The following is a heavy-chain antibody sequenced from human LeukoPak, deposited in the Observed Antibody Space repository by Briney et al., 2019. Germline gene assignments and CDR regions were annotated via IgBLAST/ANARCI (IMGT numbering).Heavy chain of an antibody. CDR3: AKSTGVIIGPIHY. Sequence: GGSLRLSCAASGFIFSNYGMHWVRQAPGKGLEWVAVISYDGSNKYYADSLKGRFTISRDNSKNTLYLQMNSLRAEYTAVYFCAKSTGVIIGPIHYRGQGTLVTVSS. D-gene: IGHD3-10*01. V-gene: IGHV3-30*18. J-gene: IGHJ4*02. CDR2: ISYDGSNK. CDR1: GFIFSNYG.